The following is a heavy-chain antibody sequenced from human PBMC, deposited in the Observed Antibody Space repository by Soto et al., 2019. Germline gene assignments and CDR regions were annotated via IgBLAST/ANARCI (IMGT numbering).Heavy chain of an antibody. D-gene: IGHD3-3*01. CDR3: ARSQYYDFWSGYYVTDYYYYYGMDV. J-gene: IGHJ6*02. V-gene: IGHV1-8*01. CDR2: MNPNSGNT. CDR1: GYTFTSYD. Sequence: ASVKVSCKASGYTFTSYDINWVRQATGQGLEWMGWMNPNSGNTGYAQKFQGRVTMTRNTSIGTAYMELSSLRSEDTAVYYCARSQYYDFWSGYYVTDYYYYYGMDVWGQGTTVTVSS.